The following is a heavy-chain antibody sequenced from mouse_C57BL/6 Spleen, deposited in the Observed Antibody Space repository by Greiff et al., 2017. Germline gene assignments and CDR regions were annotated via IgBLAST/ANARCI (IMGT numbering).Heavy chain of an antibody. CDR1: GYTFTSYW. V-gene: IGHV1-55*01. CDR2: IYPGSGST. D-gene: IGHD1-1*01. CDR3: ARLEIYYYGSSPYYYAMDY. Sequence: QVQLQQPGAELVKPGASVKMSCKASGYTFTSYWITWVKQRPGQGLEWIGDIYPGSGSTNYNEKFKSKATLTVDTSSSTAYMQLSSLTSADSAVYYCARLEIYYYGSSPYYYAMDYWGQGTSVTVSS. J-gene: IGHJ4*01.